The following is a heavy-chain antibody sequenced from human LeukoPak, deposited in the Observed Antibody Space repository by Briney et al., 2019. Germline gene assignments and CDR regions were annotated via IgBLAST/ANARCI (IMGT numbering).Heavy chain of an antibody. CDR1: GFTFDDYA. Sequence: PGGSLRLSCAASGFTFDDYAMHWVRHAPGKGLEWVSGISWDSGSIGYADSVKGRFTISRDNAKNSLYLQMNSLRAEDTALYYCAKDRTYYYGSGSPTFDYWGQGTLVTVSS. D-gene: IGHD3-10*01. V-gene: IGHV3-9*01. CDR2: ISWDSGSI. CDR3: AKDRTYYYGSGSPTFDY. J-gene: IGHJ4*02.